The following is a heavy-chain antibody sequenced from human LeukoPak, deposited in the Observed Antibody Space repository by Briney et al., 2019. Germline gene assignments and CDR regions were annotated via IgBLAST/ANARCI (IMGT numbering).Heavy chain of an antibody. CDR1: GGSISSYY. Sequence: SETLSLTCTVSGGSISSYYWSWIRQPPGKGLEWIGYIYYSGSTNYNPSLKSRVTISVDTSKNQFSLKLSSVTAADTAVYYYARNTIGYCSSTSCYTFAGYMDVWGKGTTVTVSS. V-gene: IGHV4-59*01. J-gene: IGHJ6*03. CDR3: ARNTIGYCSSTSCYTFAGYMDV. D-gene: IGHD2-2*02. CDR2: IYYSGST.